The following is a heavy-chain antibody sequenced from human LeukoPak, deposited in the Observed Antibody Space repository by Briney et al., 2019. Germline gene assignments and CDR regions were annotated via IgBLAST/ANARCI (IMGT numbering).Heavy chain of an antibody. Sequence: GGSLRLSCAASGFTFSNYAMHWVRQAPGKGLEYVSAISSNGGNTYYVNAVKGRFTISRDNSKNTLYLQMGSLRADDMAVYYCVRDGRGNRYGLGGPDYWGQGTLVTVSS. CDR3: VRDGRGNRYGLGGPDY. D-gene: IGHD3-10*01. CDR2: ISSNGGNT. V-gene: IGHV3-64*01. J-gene: IGHJ4*02. CDR1: GFTFSNYA.